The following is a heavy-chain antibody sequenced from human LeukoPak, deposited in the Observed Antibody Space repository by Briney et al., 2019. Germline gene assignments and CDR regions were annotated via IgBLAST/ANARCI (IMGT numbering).Heavy chain of an antibody. CDR3: AKDHCSSTNCQGNAFDI. CDR2: IRFDGSNK. J-gene: IGHJ3*02. CDR1: GFAFNSYS. V-gene: IGHV3-30*02. D-gene: IGHD2-2*01. Sequence: PGGSLRLSCAASGFAFNSYSIHWVRQAPGKGLEWVAFIRFDGSNKYYADSVKGRFTISRDNSKNTLYLQMNSLRAEDTSVYYCAKDHCSSTNCQGNAFDIWGRGTMVTVSS.